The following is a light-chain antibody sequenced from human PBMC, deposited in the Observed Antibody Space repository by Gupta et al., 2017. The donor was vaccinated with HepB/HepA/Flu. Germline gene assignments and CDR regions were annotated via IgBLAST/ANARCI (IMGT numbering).Light chain of an antibody. J-gene: IGKJ1*01. CDR1: QAISSY. V-gene: IGKV1-9*01. CDR2: AAS. Sequence: DIQLTQSPSILSASVGDTVTITCRASQAISSYVAWYQQKPGKAPNLLIYAASTLQSGVPSRLSGSGSGTEFTLTITSLQSEDSATYYCQQLDILPLTFGRGTKVEI. CDR3: QQLDILPLT.